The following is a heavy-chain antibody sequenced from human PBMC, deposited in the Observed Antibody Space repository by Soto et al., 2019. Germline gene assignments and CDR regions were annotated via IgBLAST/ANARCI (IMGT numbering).Heavy chain of an antibody. CDR1: GGSISNSNW. CDR3: AHRPIVGAAI. V-gene: IGHV4-4*02. J-gene: IGHJ4*02. CDR2: IFHSGST. Sequence: QVQLQESGPGLVKPSGTLSLTCAVFGGSISNSNWWTWVRQPPGKGLDWIGEIFHSGSTNYNSSLMGRVTISVDQANNQFSLKLSSVTDADTAVYYCAHRPIVGAAIWGQGTLVTVSS. D-gene: IGHD1-26*01.